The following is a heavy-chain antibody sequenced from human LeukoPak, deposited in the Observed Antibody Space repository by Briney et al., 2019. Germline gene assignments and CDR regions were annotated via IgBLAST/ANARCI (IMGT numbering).Heavy chain of an antibody. Sequence: GGSLRLSCAASGFTLSGYDMHWVRQVTGKGLEWVSGIGIGGVVYYADSVKGRFTISRENAKNSLYLQMNTLRVGDTAIYYCVRVSGSAFDIWGQGTMVTVSS. CDR3: VRVSGSAFDI. D-gene: IGHD6-19*01. V-gene: IGHV3-13*01. CDR2: IGIGGVV. J-gene: IGHJ3*02. CDR1: GFTLSGYD.